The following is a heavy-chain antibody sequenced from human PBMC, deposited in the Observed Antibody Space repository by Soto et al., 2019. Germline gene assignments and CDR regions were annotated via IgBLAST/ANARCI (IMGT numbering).Heavy chain of an antibody. CDR2: ISYDGSNK. CDR1: VFTFISYG. CDR3: AKDQPLNYGGFDY. J-gene: IGHJ4*02. V-gene: IGHV3-30*18. Sequence: GWSLRLSCASSVFTFISYGMHWVRQAPGKGLEWVAVISYDGSNKYYADSVKGRFTISRDNSKNTLYLQMNSLRAEDTAVYYCAKDQPLNYGGFDYWGQGTLVTVSS. D-gene: IGHD4-17*01.